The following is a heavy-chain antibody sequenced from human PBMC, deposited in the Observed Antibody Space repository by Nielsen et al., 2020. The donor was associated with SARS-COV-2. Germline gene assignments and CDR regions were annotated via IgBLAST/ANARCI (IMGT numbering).Heavy chain of an antibody. CDR1: GFTFDDYG. CDR3: AKVDTATGGSFDY. D-gene: IGHD5-18*01. V-gene: IGHV3-20*04. J-gene: IGHJ4*02. Sequence: GESLKISCAASGFTFDDYGMSWVRQAPGKGLEWVSGINWNGGSTGYADSVKGRFTISRDNAKNSLYLQMNSLRAEDTALYYCAKVDTATGGSFDYWGQGTLVTVSS. CDR2: INWNGGST.